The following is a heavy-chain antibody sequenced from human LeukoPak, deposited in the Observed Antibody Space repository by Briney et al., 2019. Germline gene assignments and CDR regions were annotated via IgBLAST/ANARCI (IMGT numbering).Heavy chain of an antibody. CDR3: AEDDYDILTGYPLAFDY. CDR2: ISGSGGST. V-gene: IGHV3-23*01. Sequence: GGSLRLSCAASGFTLDDYGMSWVRPAPGKGLEWVSAISGSGGSTYYAGSVKGRSTISRDNSKNTLYLQMKSLRAEDTAVYYCAEDDYDILTGYPLAFDYWGQGTLVTVSS. CDR1: GFTLDDYG. J-gene: IGHJ4*02. D-gene: IGHD3-9*01.